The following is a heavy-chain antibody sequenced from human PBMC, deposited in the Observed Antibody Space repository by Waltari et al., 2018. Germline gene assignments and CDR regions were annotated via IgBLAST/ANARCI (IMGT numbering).Heavy chain of an antibody. J-gene: IGHJ4*02. Sequence: QVQLVESGGGVVQPGKPLRLSCAASCCPLRRSAMFWLRQSPRKGLEWLALISYDGSYKYYADSVKGRFTVSRDNSKNTVYLQMNSLRVEDTAMYYCAREGYSGSYWFDYWGQGTLVTVSS. CDR1: CCPLRRSA. V-gene: IGHV3-30*01. CDR3: AREGYSGSYWFDY. CDR2: ISYDGSYK. D-gene: IGHD1-26*01.